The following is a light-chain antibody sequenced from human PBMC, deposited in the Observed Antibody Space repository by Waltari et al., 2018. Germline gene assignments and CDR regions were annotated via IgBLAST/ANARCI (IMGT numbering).Light chain of an antibody. V-gene: IGLV2-8*01. CDR2: EVA. Sequence: QSALTQPPSASGSPGQSVTISCTGTSLDVGGIDYVSWYQLHPGKAPKLLIYEVAKRPSGVPDRFSGSKSANTASLTVSDLQPEDEADYYCSSYGGSNNVLFGGGTKLTVL. J-gene: IGLJ2*01. CDR1: SLDVGGIDY. CDR3: SSYGGSNNVL.